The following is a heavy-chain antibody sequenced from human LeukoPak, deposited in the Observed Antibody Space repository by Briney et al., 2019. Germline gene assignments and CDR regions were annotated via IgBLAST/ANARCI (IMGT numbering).Heavy chain of an antibody. D-gene: IGHD6-13*01. Sequence: GGSLRLSCAASGFTFSSYEMNWVRQAPGKGLEWVSYISTSGSTIYYADSVKGRFSISRDNAKNSLYLQMNSLRAEDTAVYYCASSRGSWPDYFDYWGQGTLVTASS. CDR3: ASSRGSWPDYFDY. CDR1: GFTFSSYE. CDR2: ISTSGSTI. V-gene: IGHV3-48*03. J-gene: IGHJ4*02.